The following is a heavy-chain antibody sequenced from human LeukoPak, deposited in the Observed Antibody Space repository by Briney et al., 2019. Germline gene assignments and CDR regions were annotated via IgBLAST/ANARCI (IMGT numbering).Heavy chain of an antibody. J-gene: IGHJ4*02. CDR3: ARDSLHSYSFL. CDR2: INPNSGGT. CDR1: GYTFTGYY. V-gene: IGHV1-2*02. Sequence: GASVKVSCKASGYTFTGYYMHWVRQAPGQGLEWMGWINPNSGGTNYAQKFQGRVTMTTDTSTSTAYMELRSLRSDDTAVYYCARDSLHSYSFLWGQGTLVTVSS. D-gene: IGHD5-18*01.